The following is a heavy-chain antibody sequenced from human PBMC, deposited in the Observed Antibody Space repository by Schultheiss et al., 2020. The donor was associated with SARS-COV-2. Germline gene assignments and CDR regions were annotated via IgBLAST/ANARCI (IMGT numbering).Heavy chain of an antibody. D-gene: IGHD5-12*01. V-gene: IGHV1-18*01. Sequence: ASVKVSCKASGYPFIMYGISWVRQAPGQGPEWMGWISASNENTNHAQKLQGRVTMTTDTSTSTAYMELRSLRSDDTAVYYCARAQGRYSAYGMDVWGQGTTVTVSS. CDR2: ISASNENT. CDR1: GYPFIMYG. CDR3: ARAQGRYSAYGMDV. J-gene: IGHJ6*02.